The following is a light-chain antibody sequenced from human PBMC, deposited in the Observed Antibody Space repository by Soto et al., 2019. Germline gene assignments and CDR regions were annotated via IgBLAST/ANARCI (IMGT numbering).Light chain of an antibody. J-gene: IGKJ1*01. Sequence: VWTESPGTLSSSPEKKDTLSCRASQSVSTSNLAWYQQRPGQAPRLLIYGASRRATGIPDRFSGSGSGTDFTLTISRLEPDEIAVYYCHQHGSPRWTFRHG. V-gene: IGKV3-20*01. CDR1: QSVSTSN. CDR2: GAS. CDR3: HQHGSPRWT.